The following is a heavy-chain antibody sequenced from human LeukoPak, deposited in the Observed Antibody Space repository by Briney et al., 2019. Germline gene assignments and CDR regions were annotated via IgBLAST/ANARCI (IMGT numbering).Heavy chain of an antibody. CDR3: ARDKYYGSGSNVY. CDR2: INPNSGGT. J-gene: IGHJ4*02. V-gene: IGHV1-2*02. D-gene: IGHD3-10*01. Sequence: GASVKVSCKASGYTFTGYYMHWVRQAPGQGLEWMGWINPNSGGTNYAQKFQGRVTMTRDTSISTAYMELSRLRSDDTAMYYCARDKYYGSGSNVYWGQGTLVTVSS. CDR1: GYTFTGYY.